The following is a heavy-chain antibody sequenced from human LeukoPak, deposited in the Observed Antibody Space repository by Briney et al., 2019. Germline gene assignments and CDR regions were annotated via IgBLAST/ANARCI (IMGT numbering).Heavy chain of an antibody. CDR1: GYSISSGYY. CDR3: ARQPLYYDDSSGYSEFAP. V-gene: IGHV4-38-2*01. D-gene: IGHD3-22*01. Sequence: SETLSLTCAVSGYSISSGYYRGWIRPPPWKGLEWIGSIYHSGRTYYKPSLKRRLPIPRHTSKNPVSLNLSSVTAADTAVYYCARQPLYYDDSSGYSEFAPWGQGTLVTVSS. CDR2: IYHSGRT. J-gene: IGHJ5*02.